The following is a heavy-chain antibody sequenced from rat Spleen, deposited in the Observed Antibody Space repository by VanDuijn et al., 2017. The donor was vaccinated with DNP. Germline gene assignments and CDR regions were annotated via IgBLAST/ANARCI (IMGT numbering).Heavy chain of an antibody. CDR1: GFTFSNYG. D-gene: IGHD1-12*03. J-gene: IGHJ4*01. V-gene: IGHV5S13*01. CDR2: ISTGGGNT. CDR3: ARWGLLSRGDYAMDA. Sequence: EVQLVESGGGLVQPGRSLKLSCAASGFTFSNYGMAWVRQAPTKGLEWVASISTGGGNTYYRDSVKGRFTISRDNAKNTQYLQMDSLRSEDTATYYCARWGLLSRGDYAMDAWGQGTSVTVSS.